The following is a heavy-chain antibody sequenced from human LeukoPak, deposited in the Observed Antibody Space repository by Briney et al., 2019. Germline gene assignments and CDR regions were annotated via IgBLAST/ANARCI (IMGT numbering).Heavy chain of an antibody. CDR2: IKQDGSEK. CDR1: GFTFSSYW. V-gene: IGHV3-7*01. J-gene: IGHJ4*02. D-gene: IGHD3-9*01. Sequence: GGSLRLSCAGSGFTFSSYWMSWVRQAPGKGLEWVANIKQDGSEKYYVDSVKGRFTISRDNAKNSLYLQMNSLRAEDTAVYYCARDSRLRYYSPYYFDYWGQGTLVTVSS. CDR3: ARDSRLRYYSPYYFDY.